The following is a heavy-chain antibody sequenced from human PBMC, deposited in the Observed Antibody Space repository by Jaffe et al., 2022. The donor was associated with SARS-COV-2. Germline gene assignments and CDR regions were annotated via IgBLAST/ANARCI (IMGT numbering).Heavy chain of an antibody. D-gene: IGHD3-22*01. CDR2: IYPGDSDT. V-gene: IGHV5-51*01. CDR3: ARQGHYDSDGHFGWYLDY. Sequence: EVQLVQSGAEVKKPGESLKISCKGSGYSFSTYWIAWVRQMPGKGLEWMGIIYPGDSDTRYSPSFQGQVTISADKSISTAYLQWSSLKASDTAMYYCARQGHYDSDGHFGWYLDYWGPGTLVTVSS. J-gene: IGHJ4*02. CDR1: GYSFSTYW.